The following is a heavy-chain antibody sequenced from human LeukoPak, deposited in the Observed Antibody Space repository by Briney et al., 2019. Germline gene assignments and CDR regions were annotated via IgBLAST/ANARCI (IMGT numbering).Heavy chain of an antibody. D-gene: IGHD3-10*01. Sequence: NPSETLSLTCTVSGGSTSISSYYWGWIRQPPGKGLEWIGSIHYSGNTYYNPSLKSRVTISEDASKNQFSLKLSSVTAADTAVYYCARHGDYGSVIDYWGQGTLVTIPS. CDR2: IHYSGNT. CDR3: ARHGDYGSVIDY. J-gene: IGHJ4*02. V-gene: IGHV4-39*01. CDR1: GGSTSISSYY.